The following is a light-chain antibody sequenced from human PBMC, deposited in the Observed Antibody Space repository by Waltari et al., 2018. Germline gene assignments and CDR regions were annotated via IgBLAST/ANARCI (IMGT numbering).Light chain of an antibody. CDR2: DAS. Sequence: EIVLTQSPGTLSLSPGERATLSCRASQSVHKNYLAWYQQRPGQAPRLLIHDASIRATGIPDRVSGSGSETDFTLTITRLEPGDFAMYYCQQYGTSPYTFGQGTNLEI. CDR1: QSVHKNY. V-gene: IGKV3-20*01. J-gene: IGKJ2*01. CDR3: QQYGTSPYT.